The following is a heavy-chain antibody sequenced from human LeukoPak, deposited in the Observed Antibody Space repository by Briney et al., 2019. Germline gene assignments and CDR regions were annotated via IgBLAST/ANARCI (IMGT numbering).Heavy chain of an antibody. CDR1: GFNLTNYA. J-gene: IGHJ6*04. CDR3: ASDPRDGGQNV. CDR2: ISYSGDNK. Sequence: GGSLRLSCAASGFNLTNYAMHWVRQAPGKGLEWVTLISYSGDNKYYADSVKGRFTFPRDKSKNTLYLQMNSLRPEDSAVYYCASDPRDGGQNVWGKGTTVTVSS. D-gene: IGHD5-24*01. V-gene: IGHV3-30*04.